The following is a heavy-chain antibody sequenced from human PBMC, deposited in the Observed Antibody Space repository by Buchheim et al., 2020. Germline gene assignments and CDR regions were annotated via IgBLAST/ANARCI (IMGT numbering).Heavy chain of an antibody. CDR3: ARTKGDYSNYEVDY. Sequence: QVQLQESGPGLVKPSETLSLTCTVSGGSITSYYWNWIRQPPGKELEWIGYIYYSGSTNYNPSLRSRVTISVDTSKNHFSLKLSSVTAADTAVYYCARTKGDYSNYEVDYWGQGTL. D-gene: IGHD4-11*01. V-gene: IGHV4-59*01. CDR1: GGSITSYY. J-gene: IGHJ4*02. CDR2: IYYSGST.